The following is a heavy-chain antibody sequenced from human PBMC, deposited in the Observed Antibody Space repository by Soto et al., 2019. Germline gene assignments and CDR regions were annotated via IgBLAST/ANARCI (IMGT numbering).Heavy chain of an antibody. Sequence: ASVKVSCKASGYTFTGYYMHWVRQAPGQGLEWMGWINPNSGGTNYAQKFQGRVTMTRDTSISTAYMELSRLRSDDTAVYYCARDFRRRSSSGSDSWGQGTLVTVSS. CDR3: ARDFRRRSSSGSDS. J-gene: IGHJ4*02. D-gene: IGHD6-13*01. V-gene: IGHV1-2*02. CDR2: INPNSGGT. CDR1: GYTFTGYY.